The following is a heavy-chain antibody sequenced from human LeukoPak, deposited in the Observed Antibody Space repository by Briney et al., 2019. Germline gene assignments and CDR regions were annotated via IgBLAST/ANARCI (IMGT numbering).Heavy chain of an antibody. CDR3: VRDYCSGGSCYENNWFDP. CDR2: ISSSGSTI. Sequence: GGSLRLSCAASGFTFSDYYMSWIRQAPGKGLEWVSYISSSGSTIYYADSVKGRFTISRDNSKNTLYLQMNSLRVEDTAVYFCVRDYCSGGSCYENNWFDPWGQGTLVTVSS. CDR1: GFTFSDYY. V-gene: IGHV3-11*04. J-gene: IGHJ5*02. D-gene: IGHD2-15*01.